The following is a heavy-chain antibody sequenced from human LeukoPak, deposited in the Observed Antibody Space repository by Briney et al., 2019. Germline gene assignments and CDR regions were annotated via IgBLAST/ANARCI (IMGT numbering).Heavy chain of an antibody. CDR3: ARLETVTTSFDY. Sequence: GESLKISCKGSGYSFTNYWIGWVRQMPGKGLEWMGILYPGDSHTRYSPSFQGQVTISADKSVSTAYLQWSSLKASDTAVYYCARLETVTTSFDYWGRGTLVTVYS. D-gene: IGHD4-17*01. CDR1: GYSFTNYW. V-gene: IGHV5-51*01. J-gene: IGHJ4*02. CDR2: LYPGDSHT.